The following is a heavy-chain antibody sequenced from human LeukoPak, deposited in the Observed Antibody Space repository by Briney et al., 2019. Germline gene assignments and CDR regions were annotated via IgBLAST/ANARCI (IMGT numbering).Heavy chain of an antibody. CDR1: GFTFSSYG. D-gene: IGHD6-19*01. J-gene: IGHJ5*02. CDR2: IRYDGSNK. CDR3: AKDLYSSGWPNWFDP. Sequence: PGGSLRLSCAASGFTFSSYGMHWVRQAPGKGPEWVAFIRYDGSNKYYADSVKGRFTISRDNSKNTLYLQMNSLRAEDTAVYYCAKDLYSSGWPNWFDPWGQGTLVTVSS. V-gene: IGHV3-30*02.